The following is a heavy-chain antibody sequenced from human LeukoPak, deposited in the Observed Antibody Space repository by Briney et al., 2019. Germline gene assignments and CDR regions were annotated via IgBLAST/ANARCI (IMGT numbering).Heavy chain of an antibody. CDR1: GGSFSNYY. CDR3: ARSLYGDYAYFDY. D-gene: IGHD4-17*01. Sequence: SETLSLTCTVSGGSFSNYYWSWIRQPPGKGLAGIGCVYYSGSTNYNPSLKSRVTISVDTSKNQFSLKLSSVTAADTAVYYCARSLYGDYAYFDYWGQGTLVTVSS. J-gene: IGHJ4*02. V-gene: IGHV4-59*08. CDR2: VYYSGST.